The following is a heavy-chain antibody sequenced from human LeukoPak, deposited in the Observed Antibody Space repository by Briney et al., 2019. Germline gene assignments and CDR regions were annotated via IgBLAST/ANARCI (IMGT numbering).Heavy chain of an antibody. Sequence: GGSLRLSCAASGFTFSSYAMSWVRQAPGKGLEWVSAISGSGGSTYYADSVKGRFTISRDNSKNTLYLQMNSLRAEDTAVYYCATTPYSSSSIYYYYYMDVWGKGTTVTISS. D-gene: IGHD6-6*01. CDR1: GFTFSSYA. CDR2: ISGSGGST. J-gene: IGHJ6*03. V-gene: IGHV3-23*01. CDR3: ATTPYSSSSIYYYYYMDV.